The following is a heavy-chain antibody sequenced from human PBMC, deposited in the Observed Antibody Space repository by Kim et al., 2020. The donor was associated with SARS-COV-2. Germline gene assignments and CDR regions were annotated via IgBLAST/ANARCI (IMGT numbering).Heavy chain of an antibody. CDR3: AKDDGLVIMPTSDY. V-gene: IGHV3-23*01. Sequence: GGSLRLSCAASGFTFSSYAMSWVRQAPGKGLEWVSAISGSGGSTYYADSVKGRFTISRDNSKNTLYLQMNSLRAEDTAVYYCAKDDGLVIMPTSDYWGQGTLVTVSS. J-gene: IGHJ4*02. CDR2: ISGSGGST. CDR1: GFTFSSYA. D-gene: IGHD3-10*01.